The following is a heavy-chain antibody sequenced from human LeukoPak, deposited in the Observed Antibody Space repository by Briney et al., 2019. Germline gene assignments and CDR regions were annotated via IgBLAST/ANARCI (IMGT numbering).Heavy chain of an antibody. Sequence: GASVKVSCKASGYTFTSYGISWVRQAPGQGLEWMGWISAYNGNTNYAQKLQGRVTMTTDTSTSTAYMELRSLRSDDTAVYYCARDWHYDYVWGSYRYTLAGGAFDIWGQGTMATVSS. CDR1: GYTFTSYG. J-gene: IGHJ3*02. D-gene: IGHD3-16*02. CDR2: ISAYNGNT. V-gene: IGHV1-18*01. CDR3: ARDWHYDYVWGSYRYTLAGGAFDI.